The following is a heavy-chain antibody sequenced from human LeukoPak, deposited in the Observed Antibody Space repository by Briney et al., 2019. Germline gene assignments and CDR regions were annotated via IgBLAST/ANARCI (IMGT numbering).Heavy chain of an antibody. CDR2: IRSQVDGGTA. CDR1: GISFKNTW. J-gene: IGHJ2*01. Sequence: PGESLRLSCVASGISFKNTWMNWVRQAPGKGLEWVGLIRSQVDGGTADYAAAVKGRFSISRDDSKNTLHLQMRSLKTEDTAVYYCATVYWYFDLWGLGTLVSVSA. V-gene: IGHV3-15*01. CDR3: ATVYWYFDL.